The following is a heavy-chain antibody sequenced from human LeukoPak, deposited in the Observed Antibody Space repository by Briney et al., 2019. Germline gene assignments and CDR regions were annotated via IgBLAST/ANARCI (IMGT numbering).Heavy chain of an antibody. V-gene: IGHV3-48*03. CDR2: ISSSGSTI. Sequence: PGGSRRLSCAASGFTFSSYEMNWVRQAPGKGLEWISSISSSGSTIYYADSVKGRFTISRDNAKNSLYLQMNSLRAEDTAVYYCARGDRYCSGGSCYSGDAFDIWGQGTMVTVSS. CDR1: GFTFSSYE. D-gene: IGHD2-15*01. CDR3: ARGDRYCSGGSCYSGDAFDI. J-gene: IGHJ3*02.